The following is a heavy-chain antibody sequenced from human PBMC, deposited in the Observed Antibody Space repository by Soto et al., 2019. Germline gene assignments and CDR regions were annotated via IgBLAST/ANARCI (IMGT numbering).Heavy chain of an antibody. CDR1: GLTFSASA. CDR2: IRNKVDSYQT. D-gene: IGHD3-16*01. Sequence: EVQLVESGGGLVQPGGSLKLSCAASGLTFSASAMHWVRQAPGKGLEWVGRIRNKVDSYQTVYAAPVNGRFTSSRDDSKNMAYLQMNSLTTEDTAVYYCCRQDARGGSRDYWGQGTRVTVSS. J-gene: IGHJ4*02. CDR3: CRQDARGGSRDY. V-gene: IGHV3-73*02.